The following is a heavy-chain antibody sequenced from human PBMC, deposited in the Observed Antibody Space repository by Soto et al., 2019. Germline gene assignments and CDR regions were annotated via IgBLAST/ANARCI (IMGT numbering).Heavy chain of an antibody. CDR2: ISYDGNKE. CDR3: VKETATSVDYYYFYGLDV. J-gene: IGHJ6*02. D-gene: IGHD1-1*01. Sequence: QVQLVESGGGVVQPGRSLRLSCSASGFIFGTYGMDWVRQAPGKGLEWVALISYDGNKEFYADSVKGRFTISRDNFRNTLYLHMNSLKPEDTAMYYCVKETATSVDYYYFYGLDVWGPGTTVSVSS. V-gene: IGHV3-30*18. CDR1: GFIFGTYG.